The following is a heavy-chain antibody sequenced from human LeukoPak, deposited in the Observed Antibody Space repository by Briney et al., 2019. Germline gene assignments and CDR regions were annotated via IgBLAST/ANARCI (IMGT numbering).Heavy chain of an antibody. CDR3: ARDHERYCGGDCYAPAY. CDR1: GYTFTSYY. D-gene: IGHD2-21*02. Sequence: GASVKVSCKASGYTFTSYYFHWVRQAPGQGLEWMGILNPSGGGTTYAQKFQGRVTMTRDTSTTTVYMELSSLRSEDTAAYYCARDHERYCGGDCYAPAYWGQGTLVTVSS. V-gene: IGHV1-46*01. J-gene: IGHJ4*02. CDR2: LNPSGGGT.